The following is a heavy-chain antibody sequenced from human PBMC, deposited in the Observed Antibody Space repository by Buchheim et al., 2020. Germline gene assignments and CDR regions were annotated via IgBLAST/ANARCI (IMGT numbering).Heavy chain of an antibody. V-gene: IGHV4-39*01. CDR1: GGSISSSSYY. J-gene: IGHJ4*02. CDR2: IYYSGST. D-gene: IGHD6-6*01. Sequence: QLQLQGSGPGLVKPSETLSLTCTVSGGSISSSSYYWGWIRQPPGKGLEWIGSIYYSGSTYYNPSLKSRVTISVDTSKNQFSLKLSSVTAADTAVYYCAGLEYSSSPFAYSPSAIFDYWGQGTL. CDR3: AGLEYSSSPFAYSPSAIFDY.